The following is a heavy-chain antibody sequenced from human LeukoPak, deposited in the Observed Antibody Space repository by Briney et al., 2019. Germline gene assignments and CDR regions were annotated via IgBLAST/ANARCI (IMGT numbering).Heavy chain of an antibody. D-gene: IGHD3-10*01. J-gene: IGHJ3*02. CDR1: GFXSSSYG. Sequence: PGRSLRLSCGASGFXSSSYGIHWVRQAPGKGLEWVAVISYDGSNKYYADSVKGRFTISRDNSKNTLYLQMNSLRAEDTAVYYCAKDREMRAFDIWGQGTMVTVSS. CDR2: ISYDGSNK. V-gene: IGHV3-30*18. CDR3: AKDREMRAFDI.